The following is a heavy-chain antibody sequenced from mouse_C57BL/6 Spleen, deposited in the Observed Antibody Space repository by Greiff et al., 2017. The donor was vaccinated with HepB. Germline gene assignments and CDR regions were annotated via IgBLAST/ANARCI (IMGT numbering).Heavy chain of an antibody. CDR2: IDPSDSYT. V-gene: IGHV1-59*01. J-gene: IGHJ2*01. CDR3: ARSPVYSNSGY. D-gene: IGHD2-5*01. CDR1: GYTFTSYW. Sequence: QVQLQQPGAELVRPGTSVKLSCKASGYTFTSYWMHWVKQRPGQGLEWIGVIDPSDSYTNYNQKFKGKATLTVDTSSSTAYMQLSSLTSEDSAVYYCARSPVYSNSGYWGQGTTLTVSS.